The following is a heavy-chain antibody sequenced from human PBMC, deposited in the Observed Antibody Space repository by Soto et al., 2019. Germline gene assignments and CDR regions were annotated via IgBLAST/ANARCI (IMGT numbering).Heavy chain of an antibody. J-gene: IGHJ5*02. V-gene: IGHV4-39*01. CDR1: GGSISSSSYY. CDR2: IYYSGST. Sequence: LSLTCTVSGGSISSSSYYWGWIRQPPGKGLEWIGSIYYSGSTYYNPSLKSRVTISVDTSKNQFSLKLSSVTAADTAVYYCAGFWSGYYPNWFDPWGQGTLVTVSS. CDR3: AGFWSGYYPNWFDP. D-gene: IGHD3-3*01.